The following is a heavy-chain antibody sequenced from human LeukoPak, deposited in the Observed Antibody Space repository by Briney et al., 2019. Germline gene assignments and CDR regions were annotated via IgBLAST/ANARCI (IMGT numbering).Heavy chain of an antibody. CDR3: AREYYDILTGYSGGGFDY. CDR2: ISSSSSYI. Sequence: GGSLRLSCAASGFTFTSAWMSWVRQAPGKGLEWVSSISSSSSYIYYADSVKGRFTISRDNAKNSLYLQMNSLRAEDTAVYYCAREYYDILTGYSGGGFDYWGQGTLVTVSS. V-gene: IGHV3-21*01. D-gene: IGHD3-9*01. J-gene: IGHJ4*02. CDR1: GFTFTSAW.